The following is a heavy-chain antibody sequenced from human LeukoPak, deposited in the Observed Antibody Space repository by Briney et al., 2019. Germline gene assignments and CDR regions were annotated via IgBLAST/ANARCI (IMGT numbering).Heavy chain of an antibody. CDR2: ISAYNGNT. CDR3: ARDDPHVGLKGPIVATEERAFDI. Sequence: GASVKVSCKASGYTFTSYGISWVRQAPGQGLEWMGWISAYNGNTNYAQKLQGRVTMTTDTSTSTAYMELRSLRSDDTAVYYCARDDPHVGLKGPIVATEERAFDIWGQGTMVTVSS. V-gene: IGHV1-18*01. D-gene: IGHD5-12*01. CDR1: GYTFTSYG. J-gene: IGHJ3*02.